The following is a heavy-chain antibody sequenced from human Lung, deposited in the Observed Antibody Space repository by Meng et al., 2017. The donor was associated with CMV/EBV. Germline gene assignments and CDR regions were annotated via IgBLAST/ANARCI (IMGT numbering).Heavy chain of an antibody. CDR3: ARAAYTSFFDF. Sequence: ASVKVSCKASGHSFSGYYIHWLRQAPGQGPEWMGWISPNSGDTNYAQKFQGRVTMTRDTSTITVYMELTRLTSDDTAVYYCARAAYTSFFDFWGQGTLVTSPQ. CDR2: ISPNSGDT. D-gene: IGHD2-2*01. CDR1: GHSFSGYY. J-gene: IGHJ4*02. V-gene: IGHV1-2*02.